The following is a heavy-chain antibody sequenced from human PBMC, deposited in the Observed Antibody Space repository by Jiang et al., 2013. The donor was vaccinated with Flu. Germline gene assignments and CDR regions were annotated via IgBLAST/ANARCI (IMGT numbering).Heavy chain of an antibody. CDR2: TYYRSKWYN. CDR1: GDSVSSNTAA. V-gene: IGHV6-1*01. J-gene: IGHJ4*01. Sequence: QTLSLTCAISGDSVSSNTAAWNWIRQSPSRGLEWLGRTYYRSKWYNDYAVSVKSRITINPDTSKNQFSLHLNSVTPEDSAVYYCARVQYCSSSSCLRGFDYWGQ. D-gene: IGHD2-2*01. CDR3: ARVQYCSSSSCLRGFDY.